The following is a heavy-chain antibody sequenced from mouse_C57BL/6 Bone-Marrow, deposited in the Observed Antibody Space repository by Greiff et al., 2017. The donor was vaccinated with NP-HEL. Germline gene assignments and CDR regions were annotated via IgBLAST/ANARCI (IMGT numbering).Heavy chain of an antibody. D-gene: IGHD1-1*02. Sequence: VQLQQPGAELVRPGSSVKLSCKASGYTFTSYWMHWVKQRPIQGLEWIGNIDPSDSETHYNQKFKDKATLTVDKSSSTAYMQLSSLTSEDSAVYYCARRGGGAGCYYFDYWGQGTTLTVSS. CDR3: ARRGGGAGCYYFDY. CDR1: GYTFTSYW. V-gene: IGHV1-52*01. CDR2: IDPSDSET. J-gene: IGHJ2*01.